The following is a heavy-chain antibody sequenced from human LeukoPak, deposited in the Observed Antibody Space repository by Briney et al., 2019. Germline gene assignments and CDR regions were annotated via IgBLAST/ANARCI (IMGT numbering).Heavy chain of an antibody. CDR1: GGTFSSYA. V-gene: IGHV1-69*05. J-gene: IGHJ2*01. Sequence: SVKVSCKASGGTFSSYAISWVRQAPGQGLEWMGGIIPIFGTANYAQKFQGRVTITTDESTSTAYMELSSLRSEDTAVYYCARDYRVPAAKPIDWYFDLWGRGTMV. CDR2: IIPIFGTA. CDR3: ARDYRVPAAKPIDWYFDL. D-gene: IGHD2-2*02.